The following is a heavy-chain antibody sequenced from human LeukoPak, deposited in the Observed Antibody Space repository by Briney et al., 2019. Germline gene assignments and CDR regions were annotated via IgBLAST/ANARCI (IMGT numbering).Heavy chain of an antibody. J-gene: IGHJ6*03. CDR1: GGSISSYY. D-gene: IGHD4/OR15-4a*01. V-gene: IGHV4-4*07. Sequence: SETLSLTCTVSGGSISSYYRSWIRQPAGKGLEWIGRIYTSGSTNYNPPLKSRVTMSVDTSKNQFSLKLSSVTAADTAVYCCASGADYYYDMDVWGKGTTVTVSS. CDR3: ASGADYYYDMDV. CDR2: IYTSGST.